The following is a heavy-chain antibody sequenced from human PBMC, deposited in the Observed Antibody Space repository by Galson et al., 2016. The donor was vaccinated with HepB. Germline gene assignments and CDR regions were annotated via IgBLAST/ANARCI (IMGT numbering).Heavy chain of an antibody. Sequence: SLRLSCAASGFTFNTYEINWVRQAPGKGLEWVSYISDSGHTIYYAGSARGRFSISRDNAKSSVNLQMNSLRAEDTAVYFCARTRRDRYYYGSGTFTNAFDLWGQGTVVSVSS. J-gene: IGHJ3*01. V-gene: IGHV3-48*03. CDR3: ARTRRDRYYYGSGTFTNAFDL. D-gene: IGHD3-10*01. CDR1: GFTFNTYE. CDR2: ISDSGHTI.